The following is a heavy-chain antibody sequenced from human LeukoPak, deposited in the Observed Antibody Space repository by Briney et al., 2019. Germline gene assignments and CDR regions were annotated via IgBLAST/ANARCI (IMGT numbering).Heavy chain of an antibody. CDR2: ISFDGSNK. V-gene: IGHV3-30*01. Sequence: GRSLRLSCAASGFTFSSYAMHWVRQAPGKGLEWVAVISFDGSNKYYADSVKGRFTISRDNSKNTLYLQMNSLRAEDTAVYCCARVRTAHYFDYWGQGTLVTVSS. CDR3: ARVRTAHYFDY. J-gene: IGHJ4*02. CDR1: GFTFSSYA. D-gene: IGHD2-21*02.